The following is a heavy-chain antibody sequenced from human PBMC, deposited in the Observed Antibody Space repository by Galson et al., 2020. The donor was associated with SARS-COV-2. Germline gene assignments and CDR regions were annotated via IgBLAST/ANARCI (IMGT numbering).Heavy chain of an antibody. CDR3: AKDAEWFGWYYGLDV. Sequence: GGSLRLSCAASEFTFSSYAMSWVRQAPGRGLEWVSAISNGGSSTDYADSVRGRFTISRDNSKNTLYLQMHSLRADDTAVYYCAKDAEWFGWYYGLDVWGQGTTVTVSS. D-gene: IGHD3-3*01. J-gene: IGHJ6*02. CDR1: EFTFSSYA. CDR2: ISNGGSST. V-gene: IGHV3-23*01.